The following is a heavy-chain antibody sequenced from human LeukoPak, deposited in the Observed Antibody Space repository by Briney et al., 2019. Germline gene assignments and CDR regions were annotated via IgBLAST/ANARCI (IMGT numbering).Heavy chain of an antibody. CDR1: GFTFSTYA. D-gene: IGHD3-10*01. CDR3: ARPQVVVLNPFDY. V-gene: IGHV3-23*01. CDR2: ITGSADRT. J-gene: IGHJ4*02. Sequence: GGSLRLSCAASGFTFSTYAMSWVRQAPGKGLEWVSAITGSADRTHYADSVKGRFTISRDNSKNIVYLQMYSLRAKDTAVYFCARPQVVVLNPFDYWGQGTLVTVSS.